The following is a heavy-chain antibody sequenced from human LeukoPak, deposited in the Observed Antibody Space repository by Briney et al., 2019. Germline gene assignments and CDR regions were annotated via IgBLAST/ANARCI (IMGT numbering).Heavy chain of an antibody. V-gene: IGHV3-30*04. J-gene: IGHJ4*02. CDR1: GFTFSSYA. CDR2: ISDDGSNK. D-gene: IGHD2-2*01. CDR3: ARRTSAWSLLY. Sequence: GGSLRLSCAASGFTFSSYAMHWFRQAPGKGLEWAAVISDDGSNKYYADSVKGRFTISRDNSKNTVYLQMNSLRAEDTAVYYCARRTSAWSLLYWGQGTLVTVSS.